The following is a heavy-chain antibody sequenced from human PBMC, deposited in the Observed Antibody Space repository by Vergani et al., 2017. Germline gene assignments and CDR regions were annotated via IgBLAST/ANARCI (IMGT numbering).Heavy chain of an antibody. V-gene: IGHV4-4*02. J-gene: IGHJ6*03. CDR2: IYHSGST. CDR3: ARDKTYYDFWSGYYEDYYYYMDV. Sequence: QVQLQESGPGLVKPSGTLSLTCAVSGGSISSSNWWSWVRQPPGKGLEWIGEIYHSGSTNYNPSLKSRVTISVDTSKNQFSLKLSSVTAADTAVYYCARDKTYYDFWSGYYEDYYYYMDVWGKGTTVTVSS. CDR1: GGSISSSNW. D-gene: IGHD3-3*01.